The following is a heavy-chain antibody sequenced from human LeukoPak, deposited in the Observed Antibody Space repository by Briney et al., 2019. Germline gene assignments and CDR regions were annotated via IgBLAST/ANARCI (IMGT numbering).Heavy chain of an antibody. CDR1: GFTFGDYP. D-gene: IGHD1-14*01. CDR2: IRSKPSGATT. V-gene: IGHV3-49*04. Sequence: PGGSLRLSCTASGFTFGDYPLSWVRQAPGKGLECVGFIRSKPSGATTECATSVKGRFTISRDDSQSIAYLQMNSLITEDTAVYYCTRVLPGRTFDSWGQGTLVTVSS. CDR3: TRVLPGRTFDS. J-gene: IGHJ4*02.